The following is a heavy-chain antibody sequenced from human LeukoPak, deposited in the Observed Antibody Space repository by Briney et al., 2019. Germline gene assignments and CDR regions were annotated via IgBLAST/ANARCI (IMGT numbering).Heavy chain of an antibody. V-gene: IGHV3-21*01. Sequence: GGSLRLSCAASGFTLSDYTMSWVRQTPEKGLEWVSSITSTSGYIYYADSVKGRFTISRDNAKNSLYLQLNSLRADDTAVYYCARETYGGYSQLDYWGQGSLLTVSS. J-gene: IGHJ4*02. CDR1: GFTLSDYT. CDR3: ARETYGGYSQLDY. D-gene: IGHD4-17*01. CDR2: ITSTSGYI.